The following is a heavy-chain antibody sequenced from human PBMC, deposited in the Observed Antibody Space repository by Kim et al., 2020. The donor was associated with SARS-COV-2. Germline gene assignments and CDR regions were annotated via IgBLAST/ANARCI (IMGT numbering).Heavy chain of an antibody. Sequence: GGSLRLSCAASGFTFSSYAMSWVRQAPGKGLEWVSGISGSGGNTYYADSVKGRFTMYRDNSRKTLYLQMNSLRAEDTAVYYCAKHPQVEVVPAALRIFYFYGLDVWGQGTTVTVSS. J-gene: IGHJ6*02. CDR2: ISGSGGNT. CDR3: AKHPQVEVVPAALRIFYFYGLDV. D-gene: IGHD2-2*01. CDR1: GFTFSSYA. V-gene: IGHV3-23*01.